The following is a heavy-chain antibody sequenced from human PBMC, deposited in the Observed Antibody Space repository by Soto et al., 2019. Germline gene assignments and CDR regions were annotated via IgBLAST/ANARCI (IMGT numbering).Heavy chain of an antibody. J-gene: IGHJ5*02. CDR2: IYHSGST. Sequence: QLQLQESGSGLVTPSPTLSLTCAVSGGSISSGGYSWRWIRQLPGKGLEWIGYIYHSGSTYNNPSLKSRVTISVDRSKNQFSLKLRSVTAADTAVYYCARTESGTFDPWGPGTLVTVSS. CDR3: ARTESGTFDP. D-gene: IGHD1-7*01. V-gene: IGHV4-30-2*01. CDR1: GGSISSGGYS.